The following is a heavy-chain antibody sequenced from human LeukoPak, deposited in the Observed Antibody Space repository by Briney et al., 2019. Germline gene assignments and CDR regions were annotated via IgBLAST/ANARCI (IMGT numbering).Heavy chain of an antibody. CDR3: ARDLFGGSYGDGDY. J-gene: IGHJ4*02. D-gene: IGHD1-26*01. V-gene: IGHV3-30-3*01. CDR1: GFTFSSYT. CDR2: ISYDGSNK. Sequence: PGGSLRLSCAASGFTFSSYTMHWVRQAAGKGLAWVAVISYDGSNKYYADSVKGRFTISRDNSKNTLYLQMNSLRPEDTAVYYCARDLFGGSYGDGDYWGQGTLVTVSS.